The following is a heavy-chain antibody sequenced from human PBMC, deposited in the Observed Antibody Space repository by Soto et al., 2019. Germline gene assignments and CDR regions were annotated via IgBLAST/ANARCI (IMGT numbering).Heavy chain of an antibody. D-gene: IGHD3-3*01. Sequence: SETLSLTCSVSGGSISSYSWSWIRQPPGKGLEWIGFIHYSGNTNSNPSLKSRVTMSLDTSKNQFSLNLTSVTAADTAVYYCARFGVFTISGLFNYWGQGTLVTVSS. V-gene: IGHV4-59*01. J-gene: IGHJ4*02. CDR2: IHYSGNT. CDR3: ARFGVFTISGLFNY. CDR1: GGSISSYS.